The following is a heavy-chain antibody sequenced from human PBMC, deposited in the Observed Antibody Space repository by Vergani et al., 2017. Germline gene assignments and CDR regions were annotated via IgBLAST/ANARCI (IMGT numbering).Heavy chain of an antibody. V-gene: IGHV1-69-2*01. CDR3: ATLTYYYGRSGYIPYC. D-gene: IGHD3-22*01. CDR2: VDPEDGET. J-gene: IGHJ4*02. Sequence: EVQLVQSGAEVKKPGATLKIFCKVSGYTFTDYYMHWVQQAPGKGLEWMGLVDPEDGETIYAEKFQGRVTITADTSTDTADMELSSLRSEETAVYYCATLTYYYGRSGYIPYCWGQGTLVTVSS. CDR1: GYTFTDYY.